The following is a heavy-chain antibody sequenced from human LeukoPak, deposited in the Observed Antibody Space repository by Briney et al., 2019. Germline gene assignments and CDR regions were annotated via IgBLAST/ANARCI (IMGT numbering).Heavy chain of an antibody. CDR1: GFTLSNYV. Sequence: GGSLRLSCAASGFTLSNYVMRWVRQAPGKGLEWVASITNSGGSYADSVKGRFTISRDNSQNILYLQMDSLRAEDTAVYYCARDNSAYSSGWYLSYYYYYGMDVWGQGTTVTVSS. V-gene: IGHV3-23*01. J-gene: IGHJ6*02. CDR3: ARDNSAYSSGWYLSYYYYYGMDV. D-gene: IGHD6-19*01. CDR2: ITNSGGS.